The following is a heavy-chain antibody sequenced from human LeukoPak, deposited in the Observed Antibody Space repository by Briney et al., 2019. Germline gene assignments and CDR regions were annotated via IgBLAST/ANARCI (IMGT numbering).Heavy chain of an antibody. D-gene: IGHD3-16*02. CDR2: VSSSSSYI. Sequence: GGSLRLSCAASGFTFSSYSMNWVRQAPGKGLEWVSSVSSSSSYIYYTDSVKGRFTISRDNAKNSLYLQMNSLRAEDTAVYYCARGYYDYVWGSYPWAFDIWGQGTMVTVSS. J-gene: IGHJ3*02. CDR3: ARGYYDYVWGSYPWAFDI. V-gene: IGHV3-21*01. CDR1: GFTFSSYS.